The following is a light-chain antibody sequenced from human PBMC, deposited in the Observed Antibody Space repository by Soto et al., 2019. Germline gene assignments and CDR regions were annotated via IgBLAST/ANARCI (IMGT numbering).Light chain of an antibody. J-gene: IGLJ1*01. CDR1: ISNIGSNT. V-gene: IGLV1-44*01. CDR2: SNI. CDR3: AAWDDSLNGPV. Sequence: QSVLTQPPSASGTPGQRVTISCSGSISNIGSNTVNWYQQIPGTAPKLLIYSNIQRPSGVPDRFSGSKSGTSASLAISGLQSEDEADYYCAAWDDSLNGPVFGTGTKLTVL.